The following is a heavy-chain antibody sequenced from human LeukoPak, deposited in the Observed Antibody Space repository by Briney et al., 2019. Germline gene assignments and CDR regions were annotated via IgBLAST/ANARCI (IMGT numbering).Heavy chain of an antibody. D-gene: IGHD4-23*01. CDR1: GGSISRSNYY. CDR2: IYYSGST. CDR3: VGDYGGDSQFYY. J-gene: IGHJ4*02. V-gene: IGHV4-39*02. Sequence: TSETLSLTCSVSGGSISRSNYYWGWIRQPPGKGLEWIGNIYYSGSTYYSPSLKSRVTISVDKSKNQFSLKLSSVTAADTALYFCVGDYGGDSQFYYWGQGSLVTVSS.